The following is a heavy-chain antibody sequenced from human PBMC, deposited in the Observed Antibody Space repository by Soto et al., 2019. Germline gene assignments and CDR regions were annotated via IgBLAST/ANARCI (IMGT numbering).Heavy chain of an antibody. CDR3: ARDMKFENDGGYHYYGMDV. V-gene: IGHV4-31*03. Sequence: SETLSLTCTVSGDSISSGPNYWSWIRQHPGKGLEWIGYIYYTGTTYYSPSLKSRVIMSLDTSKNQFSLKLSSVTAADTAVYYCARDMKFENDGGYHYYGMDVWGPGTTVTASS. CDR2: IYYTGTT. J-gene: IGHJ6*02. D-gene: IGHD1-1*01. CDR1: GDSISSGPNY.